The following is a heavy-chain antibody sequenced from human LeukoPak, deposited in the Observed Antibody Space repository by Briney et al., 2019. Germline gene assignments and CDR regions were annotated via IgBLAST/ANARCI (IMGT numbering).Heavy chain of an antibody. CDR2: ISSSSSYI. CDR1: GFTFSSYS. D-gene: IGHD5-18*01. J-gene: IGHJ4*02. Sequence: PGGSLRLSCAASGFTFSSYSMNWVRQAPGKGLEWVSSISSSSSYIYYADSVKGRFTISRDNSKNTLYLQMNSLRAEDTAVYYCAGGYRLPQADYWGREPWSPSPQ. V-gene: IGHV3-21*01. CDR3: AGGYRLPQADY.